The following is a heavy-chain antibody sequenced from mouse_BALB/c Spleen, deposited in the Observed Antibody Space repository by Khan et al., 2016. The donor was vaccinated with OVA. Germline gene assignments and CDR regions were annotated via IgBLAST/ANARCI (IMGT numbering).Heavy chain of an antibody. V-gene: IGHV1-84*02. CDR3: AKGGYYGHSLFDY. J-gene: IGHJ2*01. D-gene: IGHD1-1*01. Sequence: LQQPGPELVKPGASVKISCKASGYTFTDYYINWVKQKPGQGLEWIGWIYPGSGNTKYNEKFKGMATLTVDTSSSTASIHISSLTTVDTAVYCGAKGGYYGHSLFDYWGQGTTLTVSA. CDR1: GYTFTDYY. CDR2: IYPGSGNT.